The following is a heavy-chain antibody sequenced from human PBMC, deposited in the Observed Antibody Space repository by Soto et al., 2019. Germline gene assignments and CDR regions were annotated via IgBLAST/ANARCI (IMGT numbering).Heavy chain of an antibody. CDR1: GFTFSSYG. V-gene: IGHV3-23*01. D-gene: IGHD3-22*01. CDR3: ANSIRGITRIGD. Sequence: QFGGSLRLSCAASGFTFSSYGMSWVRQAPGKGLEWVSAISGSGGSTYYADSVKGRFTISRDNSKNTLYLQMNSLRAEDTAVYYWANSIRGITRIGDWGQGTMFTVSS. CDR2: ISGSGGST. J-gene: IGHJ4*02.